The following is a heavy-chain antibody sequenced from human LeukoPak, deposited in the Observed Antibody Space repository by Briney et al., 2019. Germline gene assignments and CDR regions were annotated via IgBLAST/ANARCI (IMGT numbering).Heavy chain of an antibody. CDR1: GGSFSGYY. D-gene: IGHD4-17*01. J-gene: IGHJ4*02. V-gene: IGHV4-34*01. Sequence: ASETLSLTCAVYGGSFSGYYWSWIRQPPGKGLEWIGEINHSGSTNYNPSLKSRVTVSVDTSKNQFSLKLSSVTAADTAVYYCARFSATVTLWGQGTLVTVSS. CDR3: ARFSATVTL. CDR2: INHSGST.